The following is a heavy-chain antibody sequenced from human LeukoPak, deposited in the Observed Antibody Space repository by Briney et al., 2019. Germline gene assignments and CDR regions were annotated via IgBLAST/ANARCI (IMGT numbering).Heavy chain of an antibody. J-gene: IGHJ5*02. Sequence: ASQTLSLTCAVSGGSISSGGYSWSWIRQPPGKGLEWFGYIYHSGSTYYKPSLKSRVTISVDRSKNQFSLKLSSVTAADTAVYYCARVVGGRVTWFDPWGQGTLVTVSS. D-gene: IGHD1-26*01. CDR2: IYHSGST. CDR1: GGSISSGGYS. CDR3: ARVVGGRVTWFDP. V-gene: IGHV4-30-2*01.